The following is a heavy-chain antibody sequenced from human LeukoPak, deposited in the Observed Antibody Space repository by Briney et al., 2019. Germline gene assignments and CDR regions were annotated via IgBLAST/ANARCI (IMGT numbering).Heavy chain of an antibody. Sequence: SETLSLTCAVYGGSFSGYYWSWIRQPPEKGLEWIGEINHSGSTNYNPSLKSRVTISVDTSKNQFSLKLSSVTAADTAVYYCASFFDTLNYDFWSGYLDYWGQGTLVTVSS. V-gene: IGHV4-34*01. CDR2: INHSGST. CDR1: GGSFSGYY. CDR3: ASFFDTLNYDFWSGYLDY. J-gene: IGHJ4*02. D-gene: IGHD3-3*01.